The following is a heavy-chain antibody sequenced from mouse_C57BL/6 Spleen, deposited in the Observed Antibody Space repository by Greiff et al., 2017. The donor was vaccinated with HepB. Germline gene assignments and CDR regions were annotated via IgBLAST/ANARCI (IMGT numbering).Heavy chain of an antibody. D-gene: IGHD1-1*01. Sequence: VQLQQSGPELVKPGASVKISCKASGYAFSSSWMNWVKQRPGKGLEWIGRIYPGDGDTNYNGKFKGKATLTADKSSSTAYMQLSSLTSEDSAVYFCARGGSYYYGSSYAMDYWGQGTSVTVSS. J-gene: IGHJ4*01. CDR1: GYAFSSSW. V-gene: IGHV1-82*01. CDR2: IYPGDGDT. CDR3: ARGGSYYYGSSYAMDY.